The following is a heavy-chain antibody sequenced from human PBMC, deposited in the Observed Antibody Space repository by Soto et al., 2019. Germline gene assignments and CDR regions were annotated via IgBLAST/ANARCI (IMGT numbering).Heavy chain of an antibody. CDR3: ARGDCSGGSCYFWQLYYYYGMDV. CDR1: GFTFSSYG. V-gene: IGHV3-33*01. D-gene: IGHD2-15*01. CDR2: IWYDGSNK. Sequence: QVQLVESGGGVVQPGRSLRLSCAASGFTFSSYGMHWVRQAPGKGLEWVAVIWYDGSNKYYADSVKGRFTISRDNSKNTLYLQMNSLRAEDTAVYYCARGDCSGGSCYFWQLYYYYGMDVWGQGTTVTVSS. J-gene: IGHJ6*02.